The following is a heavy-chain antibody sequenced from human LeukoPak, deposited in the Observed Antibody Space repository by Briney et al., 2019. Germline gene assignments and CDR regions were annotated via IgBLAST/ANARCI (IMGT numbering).Heavy chain of an antibody. CDR3: ARGMSGTHEDY. CDR1: GFTFSSYW. Sequence: GGSLRLSCAASGFTFSSYWMSWVRQAPGKGLEWVSSISSNSIYIYYVDSVKGRFTISRDNAKNSLYLQMNSLRAEDTAVYYCARGMSGTHEDYWGQGTLVTVSS. D-gene: IGHD6-13*01. V-gene: IGHV3-21*01. J-gene: IGHJ4*02. CDR2: ISSNSIYI.